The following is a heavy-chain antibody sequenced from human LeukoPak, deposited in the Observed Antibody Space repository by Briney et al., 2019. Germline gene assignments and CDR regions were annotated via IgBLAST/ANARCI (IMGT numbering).Heavy chain of an antibody. CDR3: AREDRGLDY. CDR2: IIPIFGSA. Sequence: ASVKVSCKASGGTFSSYTITWVRQAPGQGLEWMGGIIPIFGSANYAQKFQGRVTITADESTSTVYMDLTSLRSEDTAVYYCAREDRGLDYWGQGTLVTVSS. V-gene: IGHV1-69*13. J-gene: IGHJ4*02. CDR1: GGTFSSYT. D-gene: IGHD5-12*01.